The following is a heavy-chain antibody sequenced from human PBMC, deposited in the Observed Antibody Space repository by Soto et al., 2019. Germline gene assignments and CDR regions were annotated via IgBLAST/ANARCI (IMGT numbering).Heavy chain of an antibody. CDR2: ISSSSSYI. CDR1: GFTFSSYS. CDR3: ARDPSIAVPGGMDV. V-gene: IGHV3-21*01. D-gene: IGHD6-19*01. J-gene: IGHJ6*02. Sequence: EVQLVESGGGLVKPGGSLRLSCAASGFTFSSYSMNWVRQAPGKGLEWVSSISSSSSYIYYADSVKGRFTISRDNAKNSLYLQMNSLRAEDTAVYYCARDPSIAVPGGMDVWGQGTTVTVSS.